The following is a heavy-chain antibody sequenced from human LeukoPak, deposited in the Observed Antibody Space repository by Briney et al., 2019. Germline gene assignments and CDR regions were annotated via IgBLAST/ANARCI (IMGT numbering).Heavy chain of an antibody. CDR3: ARGPNLYYDILTGFP. V-gene: IGHV3-21*01. Sequence: GGSLRLSCAASGFTFSSYSMNWVRQAPGKGLEWVSSISSSSSYIYYADSVKGRFTISRDNAKNSLYLQMNSLRAEDTAVYYCARGPNLYYDILTGFPWGQGTLVTVSS. D-gene: IGHD3-9*01. CDR2: ISSSSSYI. CDR1: GFTFSSYS. J-gene: IGHJ5*02.